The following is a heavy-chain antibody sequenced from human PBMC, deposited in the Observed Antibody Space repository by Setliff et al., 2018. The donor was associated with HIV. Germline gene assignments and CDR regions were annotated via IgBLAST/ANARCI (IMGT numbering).Heavy chain of an antibody. CDR1: GFTLSSYG. J-gene: IGHJ4*02. CDR2: IRYDGSNI. Sequence: PGGSLRLSCAASGFTLSSYGIHWVRQAPGKGLEWVAFIRYDGSNIYCADSVRGRFAISRDNFKNTVYLQVHSLRIEDTAVYYCARDLASPDYSSGCPGYWGQGTLVTVSS. V-gene: IGHV3-30*02. D-gene: IGHD6-19*01. CDR3: ARDLASPDYSSGCPGY.